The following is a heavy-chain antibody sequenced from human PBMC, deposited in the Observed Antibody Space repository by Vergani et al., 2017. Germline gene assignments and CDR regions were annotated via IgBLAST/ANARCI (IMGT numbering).Heavy chain of an antibody. CDR3: ARGSVWYFDY. D-gene: IGHD2-21*01. Sequence: QVQLQQWGAGLLKPSETLSLTCAVYGGSFSGYYWTWVRQHPGRGLEWIGYIYYSGSTYYRPSLKSRVTISLDTSKNQFSLKLTSVTAADTAVYYCARGSVWYFDYWGQGTLVTVSS. J-gene: IGHJ4*02. V-gene: IGHV4-34*01. CDR1: GGSFSGYY. CDR2: IYYSGST.